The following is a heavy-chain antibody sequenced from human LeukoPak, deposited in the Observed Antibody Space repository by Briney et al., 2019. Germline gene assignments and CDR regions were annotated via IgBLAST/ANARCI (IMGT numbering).Heavy chain of an antibody. CDR2: IYYSGST. D-gene: IGHD2-15*01. CDR1: GGSVSSGRFY. J-gene: IGHJ4*02. V-gene: IGHV4-61*01. Sequence: SETLSLTCSVSGGSVSSGRFYWPWIRQPPGKGLEWIGYIYYSGSTNYNPSLKSRVTISVDTSKNQFSLKLSSVTAADTAVYYCARDGLLFFDYWGQGTLVTVSS. CDR3: ARDGLLFFDY.